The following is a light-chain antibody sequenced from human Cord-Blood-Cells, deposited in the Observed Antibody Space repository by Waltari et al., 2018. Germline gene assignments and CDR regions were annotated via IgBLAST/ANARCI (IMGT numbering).Light chain of an antibody. V-gene: IGLV2-14*01. Sequence: QSALTQPASVSGSPGQSITISCTGTSSDVGGYNYVSWYQQHPGKAPKPTIYDVSNRPSGVSNRFSGSKSGNTASLTISGLQAEDEADYYCSSYTSSSTVVFGGGTKLTVL. CDR2: DVS. CDR3: SSYTSSSTVV. J-gene: IGLJ2*01. CDR1: SSDVGGYNY.